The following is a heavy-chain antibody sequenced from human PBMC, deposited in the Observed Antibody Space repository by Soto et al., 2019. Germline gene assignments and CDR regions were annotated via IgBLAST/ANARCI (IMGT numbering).Heavy chain of an antibody. Sequence: SETLSLTCAVYGGSVNGYYWTWIRQPPGKGLEWIGEINHTGGTHYNPSLKSRVTMSVDTSKNQFSLRLSSVTAADTAIYYCATRITVFGLLIPPFDPWGQGTQVTVSS. J-gene: IGHJ5*02. V-gene: IGHV4-34*01. D-gene: IGHD3-3*01. CDR3: ATRITVFGLLIPPFDP. CDR1: GGSVNGYY. CDR2: INHTGGT.